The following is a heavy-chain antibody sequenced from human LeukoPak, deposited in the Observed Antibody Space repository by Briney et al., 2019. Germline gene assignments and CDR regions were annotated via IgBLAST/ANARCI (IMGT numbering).Heavy chain of an antibody. J-gene: IGHJ4*02. CDR1: GGSFSGYY. D-gene: IGHD2-15*01. V-gene: IGHV4-34*01. Sequence: SETLTLTCAVYGGSFSGYYWSWIRQPPGKGLEWIGEINHSGSTNYNPSLKSRVTISVDTSKNQFSLKLSSVTAADTAVYYCARQRTYCSGGSCRTGGIDYWGQGTLVTVSS. CDR3: ARQRTYCSGGSCRTGGIDY. CDR2: INHSGST.